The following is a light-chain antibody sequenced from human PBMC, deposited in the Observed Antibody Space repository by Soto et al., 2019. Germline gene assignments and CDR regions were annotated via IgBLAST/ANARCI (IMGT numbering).Light chain of an antibody. Sequence: EIQMTMSPATMRAALGKSVAITCRASQSILTWLAWYQQKPGKAPKLLIYDASNLQSGVPSRFSGSVSGTEFALTLRSLQPYEFAASYCEQYKSYSPSTIGQGTRLEIK. CDR1: QSILTW. CDR3: EQYKSYSPST. J-gene: IGKJ5*01. V-gene: IGKV1-5*01. CDR2: DAS.